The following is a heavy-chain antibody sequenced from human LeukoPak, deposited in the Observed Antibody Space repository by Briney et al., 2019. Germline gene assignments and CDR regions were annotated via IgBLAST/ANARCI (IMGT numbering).Heavy chain of an antibody. D-gene: IGHD2-15*01. CDR3: AKGTLGYCSGGSCYSGY. CDR1: GFTFSSYG. J-gene: IGHJ4*02. Sequence: GGSLRLSCAASGFTFSSYGMSWVRQAPGKGLEWVSAISGSGGSTYYADSVKGRFTISRDNSKNTLYLQMSSLRAEDTAVYYCAKGTLGYCSGGSCYSGYWGQGTLVTVSS. CDR2: ISGSGGST. V-gene: IGHV3-23*01.